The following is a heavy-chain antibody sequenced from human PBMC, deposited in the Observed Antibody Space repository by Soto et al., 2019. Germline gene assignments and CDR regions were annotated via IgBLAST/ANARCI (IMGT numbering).Heavy chain of an antibody. CDR3: ARGDGYTTGGFAF. Sequence: PSETLSLTCSVSPGTISSHYWSWIRQSPGKGLELLGYIYSSGTTNYNPSLKGRVTISLDTSRTQFSLNLKSVTAADAATYFCARGDGYTTGGFAFWGQRIPVTVS. CDR2: IYSSGTT. J-gene: IGHJ4*02. CDR1: PGTISSHY. D-gene: IGHD5-12*01. V-gene: IGHV4-59*11.